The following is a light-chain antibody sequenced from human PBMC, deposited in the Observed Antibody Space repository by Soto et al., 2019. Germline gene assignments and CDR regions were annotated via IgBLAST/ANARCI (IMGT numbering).Light chain of an antibody. V-gene: IGLV2-14*01. CDR1: SSDFGGYNY. Sequence: QSALTQPASVSGSPGQSITISCTGTSSDFGGYNYVSWYQQHPGKAPKLIIYEVSNRPSGVSNRFSGSKSGNTTSLTISGIQAEDEADYYCNSYTSKSTGVFGTGTKVTVL. J-gene: IGLJ1*01. CDR2: EVS. CDR3: NSYTSKSTGV.